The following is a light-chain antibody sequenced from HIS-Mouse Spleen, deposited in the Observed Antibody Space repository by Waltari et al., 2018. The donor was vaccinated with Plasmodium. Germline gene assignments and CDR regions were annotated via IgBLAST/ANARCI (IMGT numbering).Light chain of an antibody. V-gene: IGKV1-8*01. CDR3: QQYYSYPYT. CDR2: AAS. CDR1: QGISSY. J-gene: IGKJ2*01. Sequence: AILMTQSPSSFSASTGDRVTLTCRASQGISSYLAWYQQKPGQAPKLLIYAASTLRSGVPSRFSGSGSETDCTLNISCLQSEDFATYCCQQYYSYPYTFGQGTKLEIK.